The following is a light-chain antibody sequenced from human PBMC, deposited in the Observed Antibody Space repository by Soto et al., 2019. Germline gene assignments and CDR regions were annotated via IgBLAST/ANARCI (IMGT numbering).Light chain of an antibody. CDR1: QDISNY. CDR3: QQYDNVPYT. J-gene: IGKJ2*01. Sequence: DIQMTQSPSSLSPSVGDRVTITCQASQDISNYLNWYQQKPGKAPKLLIYDASNLETGVTSRFSGSGSGTDFTFTISSLQPEDIATYYCQQYDNVPYTFGQGTKLEIK. CDR2: DAS. V-gene: IGKV1-33*01.